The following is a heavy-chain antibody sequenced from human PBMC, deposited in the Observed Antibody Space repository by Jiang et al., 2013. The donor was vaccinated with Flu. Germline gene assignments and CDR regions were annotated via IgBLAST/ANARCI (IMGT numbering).Heavy chain of an antibody. CDR1: SISSSSYV. Sequence: SISSSSYVLGLDSASPHGKGLEWIGSIYYSGSTYYNPSLKSRVTISVDTSKNQFSLKLSSVTAADTAVYYCARHVVVLMVYAIDYWGQGTLVTVSS. D-gene: IGHD2-8*01. V-gene: IGHV4-39*01. CDR2: IYYSGST. J-gene: IGHJ4*02. CDR3: ARHVVVLMVYAIDY.